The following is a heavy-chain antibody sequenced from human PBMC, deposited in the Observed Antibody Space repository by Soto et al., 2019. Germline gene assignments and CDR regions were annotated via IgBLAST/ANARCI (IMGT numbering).Heavy chain of an antibody. V-gene: IGHV4-38-2*01. J-gene: IGHJ4*02. D-gene: IGHD3-22*01. CDR3: PLYYYDSSGYYSIDY. CDR1: GYSISSGYY. Sequence: ETLSLTCAVSGYSISSGYYWGWIRQPPGKGLEWIGSIYHSGSTYYNPSLKSRVTISVDTSKNQFSLKLSSVTAADTAVYYCPLYYYDSSGYYSIDYWGQGTLVTVSS. CDR2: IYHSGST.